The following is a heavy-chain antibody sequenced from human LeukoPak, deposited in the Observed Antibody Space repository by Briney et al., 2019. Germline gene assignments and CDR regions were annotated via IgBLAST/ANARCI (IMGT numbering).Heavy chain of an antibody. CDR1: GFTFTSSA. CDR3: AADGEAHDAFDI. J-gene: IGHJ3*02. CDR2: IVVGSGNT. Sequence: SVQVSCKASGFTFTSSAVQWVRQARGQRLAWIGWIVVGSGNTNYAQKFQERVTITRDMSTSTAYMELSSLRSEDTAVYYCAADGEAHDAFDIWGQGTMVTVSS. V-gene: IGHV1-58*01.